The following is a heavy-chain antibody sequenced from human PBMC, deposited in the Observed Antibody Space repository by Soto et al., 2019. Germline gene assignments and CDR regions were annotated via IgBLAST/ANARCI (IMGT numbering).Heavy chain of an antibody. CDR1: GLTFRSYW. CDR3: VRDMQLLRLDS. V-gene: IGHV3-74*03. CDR2: INTDGSVA. D-gene: IGHD2-2*01. Sequence: EVQLVESGGGLVQPGESLRLSCAASGLTFRSYWMHWARQAPGKGLVWVSRINTDGSVAMYVDSVKARFTISRDNAKNTLYLHRNSLRAEDTAVYYWVRDMQLLRLDSWGQGTLVTVS. J-gene: IGHJ4*02.